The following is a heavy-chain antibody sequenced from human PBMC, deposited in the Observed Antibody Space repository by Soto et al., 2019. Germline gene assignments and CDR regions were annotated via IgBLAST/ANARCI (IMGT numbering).Heavy chain of an antibody. CDR3: ARVVAIFGVVIISEFDY. V-gene: IGHV4-34*01. Sequence: SETLSLTCAVYGGSFSGYYWSWIRQPPGKGLEWIGEINHSGSTNYNPSLKSRVTISVDTSKNQFSLKLSSVTAADTAVYYCARVVAIFGVVIISEFDYWGQGPLVTVSS. CDR2: INHSGST. D-gene: IGHD3-3*01. J-gene: IGHJ4*02. CDR1: GGSFSGYY.